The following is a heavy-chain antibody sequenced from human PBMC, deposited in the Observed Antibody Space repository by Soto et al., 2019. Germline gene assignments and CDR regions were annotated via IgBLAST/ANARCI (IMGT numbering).Heavy chain of an antibody. J-gene: IGHJ6*02. Sequence: SETLSLTCTVSGGPISSSSYYWGWIRQPPGKGLEWIGSIYYSGSTYYNPSLKSRVTISVDTSKNQFSLKLSSVTAADTAVYYCALTFPSIAAAGTGYYYYGMDVWGQGTTVTVSS. CDR3: ALTFPSIAAAGTGYYYYGMDV. CDR1: GGPISSSSYY. D-gene: IGHD6-13*01. CDR2: IYYSGST. V-gene: IGHV4-39*01.